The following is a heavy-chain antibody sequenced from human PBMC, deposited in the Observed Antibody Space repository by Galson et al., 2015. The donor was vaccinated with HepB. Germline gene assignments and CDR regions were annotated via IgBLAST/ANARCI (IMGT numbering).Heavy chain of an antibody. J-gene: IGHJ3*02. CDR2: FDAEDGET. Sequence: SVKVSCKVSGYTLTELSMHWVRQAPGKGLEWMGGFDAEDGETIHAQKFQGRVTMTEDTSTDTAYMELISLRSEDTAVYYCATVFRYDSSGYFGDNKSYAFDIWGQGTMVTVSS. V-gene: IGHV1-24*01. CDR1: GYTLTELS. CDR3: ATVFRYDSSGYFGDNKSYAFDI. D-gene: IGHD3-22*01.